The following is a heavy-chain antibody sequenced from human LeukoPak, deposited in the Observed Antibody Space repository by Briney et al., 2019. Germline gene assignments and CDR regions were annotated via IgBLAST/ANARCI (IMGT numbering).Heavy chain of an antibody. CDR3: ARSARHYYYYYMDV. Sequence: GGSLRLSCAASGFTFSSYGMHWVRQAPGKGLEWVAVIWYDGSNKYYADSVKGRFTISRDNSKKTLYLQMNSLRAEDTAVYYCARSARHYYYYYMDVWGKGTTVTVSS. CDR2: IWYDGSNK. CDR1: GFTFSSYG. V-gene: IGHV3-33*01. J-gene: IGHJ6*03.